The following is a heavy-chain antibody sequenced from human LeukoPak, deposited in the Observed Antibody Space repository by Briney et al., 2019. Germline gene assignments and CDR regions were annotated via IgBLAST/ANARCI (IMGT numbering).Heavy chain of an antibody. CDR1: GGSISSYY. CDR2: IYYSGST. D-gene: IGHD3-22*01. CDR3: ARDYDSSGYIDY. Sequence: SETLSLTCTVSGGSISSYYWSWIRQPPGKGLEWIGYIYYSGSTNYNLSLKSRVTISVDTSKNQFSLKLSSVTAADTAVYYCARDYDSSGYIDYWGQGTLVTVSS. J-gene: IGHJ4*02. V-gene: IGHV4-59*01.